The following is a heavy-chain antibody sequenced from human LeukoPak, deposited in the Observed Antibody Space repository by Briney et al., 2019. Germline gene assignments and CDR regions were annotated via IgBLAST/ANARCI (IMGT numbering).Heavy chain of an antibody. V-gene: IGHV3-30*04. D-gene: IGHD2-21*02. J-gene: IGHJ4*02. CDR2: ISYDGSNK. Sequence: LTGGPLRLSCAASGFTFSSYAMHWVRQAPGRGLEGVAVISYDGSNKYYADSVKGRFTISRDNSKNTLYLQMNSLRAEDTAVYYCARSRVTADFDYWGQGTLVTVSS. CDR3: ARSRVTADFDY. CDR1: GFTFSSYA.